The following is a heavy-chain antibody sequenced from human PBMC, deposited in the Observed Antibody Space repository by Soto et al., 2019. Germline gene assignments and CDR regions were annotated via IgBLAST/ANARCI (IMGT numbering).Heavy chain of an antibody. CDR3: ARAGGTTVTGLWHFDS. CDR2: IWYDGTQK. D-gene: IGHD4-17*01. J-gene: IGHJ4*02. CDR1: GFTFNTYS. Sequence: QVQLEESGGGVVQPGRSLRLSCEASGFTFNTYSMHWVRQPPGKGLEWLAAIWYDGTQKYYADSVKGRFIISRDNCKKTRYLEMNSLRAEDTAVYYCARAGGTTVTGLWHFDSWGQGTLVTVSS. V-gene: IGHV3-33*01.